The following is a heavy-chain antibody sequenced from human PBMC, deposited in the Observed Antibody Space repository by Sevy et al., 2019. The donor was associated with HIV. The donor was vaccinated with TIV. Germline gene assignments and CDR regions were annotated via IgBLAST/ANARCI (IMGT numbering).Heavy chain of an antibody. CDR3: ARVYGDYSAGGEFDY. J-gene: IGHJ4*02. Sequence: GGSLRLSCAASGFTFSSYWMSWVRQAPGKGLEWVANIKQDGSEKYYVDSVKGRFTISRDNAKNSLYLQMNSLRAEDTAVYYCARVYGDYSAGGEFDYWGQGTLVTVSS. CDR1: GFTFSSYW. CDR2: IKQDGSEK. D-gene: IGHD4-17*01. V-gene: IGHV3-7*01.